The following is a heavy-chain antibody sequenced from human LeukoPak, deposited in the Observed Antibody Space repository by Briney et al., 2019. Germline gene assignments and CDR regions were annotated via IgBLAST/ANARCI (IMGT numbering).Heavy chain of an antibody. D-gene: IGHD6-19*01. CDR3: ARGLGSGWYYYYGMDV. V-gene: IGHV4-34*01. CDR2: INHSGST. J-gene: IGHJ6*04. Sequence: SETLSLTCAVYGGSFSGYYWSWIRQPPGKGLEWIGEINHSGSTNYNPSLKSRVTISVDTSKNQFSLKLSSVTAADTAVYYCARGLGSGWYYYYGMDVWGKGTTVTVSS. CDR1: GGSFSGYY.